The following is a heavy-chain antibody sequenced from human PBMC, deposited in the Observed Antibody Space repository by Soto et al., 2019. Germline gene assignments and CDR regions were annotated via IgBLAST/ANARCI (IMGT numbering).Heavy chain of an antibody. Sequence: ASVQISCKASGYTFTSYDINWVRQATGQGLEWMGWMNPNSGNTGYAQKFQGRVTMTRNTPISTAYMELSSLRAEDTAMFYCAKEEPAAGGIGAFDIWGQGTLVTVSS. CDR1: GYTFTSYD. D-gene: IGHD6-13*01. V-gene: IGHV1-8*01. J-gene: IGHJ3*02. CDR3: AKEEPAAGGIGAFDI. CDR2: MNPNSGNT.